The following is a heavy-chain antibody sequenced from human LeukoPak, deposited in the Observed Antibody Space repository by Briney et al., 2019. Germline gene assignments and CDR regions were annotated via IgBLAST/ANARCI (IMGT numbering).Heavy chain of an antibody. D-gene: IGHD5-12*01. V-gene: IGHV3-15*01. Sequence: GGSLRLSCAASGFTFSNAWMSWVRQAPGKGLEWVGRIKSKTDGGTTDYAAPVKGRFTISRDDSKNTLYLQMNSLKTEDTAVYYCTTGSKIVATIGLDYWGQGTLVTVSS. CDR1: GFTFSNAW. J-gene: IGHJ4*02. CDR2: IKSKTDGGTT. CDR3: TTGSKIVATIGLDY.